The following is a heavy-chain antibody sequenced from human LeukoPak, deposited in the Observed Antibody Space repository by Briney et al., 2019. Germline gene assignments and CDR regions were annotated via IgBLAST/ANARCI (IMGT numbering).Heavy chain of an antibody. CDR2: INHSGST. J-gene: IGHJ4*02. D-gene: IGHD4-11*01. V-gene: IGHV4-34*01. CDR1: GVSFSGYY. Sequence: PSETLSLTCAVYGVSFSGYYWSWIRQPPGKGLEWIGEINHSGSTNYNPSLKSRVTISVDTSKNQFSLKLSSVTAADTAVYYCATQMTTVTPIDYWGQGTLVTVSS. CDR3: ATQMTTVTPIDY.